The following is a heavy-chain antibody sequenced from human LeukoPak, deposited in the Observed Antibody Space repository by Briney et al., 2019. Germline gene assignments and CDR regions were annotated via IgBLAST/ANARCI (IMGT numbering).Heavy chain of an antibody. CDR1: GYTFTGYY. D-gene: IGHD3-22*01. J-gene: IGHJ4*02. V-gene: IGHV1-2*05. CDR2: INPNSGGT. Sequence: ASVKVSCKASGYTFTGYYMHWVRQAPGQGLEWMGRINPNSGGTNYAQKFQGRVTMTRDTSISTAYMDLSRLSSDAAGVYYGGRGGGDMNYYDSSALDYWGQGTLVTVSS. CDR3: GRGGGDMNYYDSSALDY.